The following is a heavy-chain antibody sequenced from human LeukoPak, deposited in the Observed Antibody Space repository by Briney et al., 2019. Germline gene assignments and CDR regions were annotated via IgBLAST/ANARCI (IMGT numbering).Heavy chain of an antibody. CDR1: GFTFTSYY. CDR2: IYPSGGST. V-gene: IGHV1-46*01. CDR3: ASYLGYCSSTSCYGYAFDI. J-gene: IGHJ3*02. D-gene: IGHD2-2*01. Sequence: EASVKVSCKASGFTFTSYYMHWVRQAPGQGLEWMGIIYPSGGSTSYAQKLQGRVTMTRDTSTSTVYMELSSLRSEDTAVYYCASYLGYCSSTSCYGYAFDIWGQGTMVTVYS.